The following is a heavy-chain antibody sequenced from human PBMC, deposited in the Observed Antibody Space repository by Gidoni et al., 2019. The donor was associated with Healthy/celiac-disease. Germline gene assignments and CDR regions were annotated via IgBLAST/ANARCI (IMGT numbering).Heavy chain of an antibody. Sequence: QLQLQESGPGLVKPSETLSLTCTVSGGSISSSSYYWGWIRQPPGKGLEWIGSIYYSGSTYYNPSLKSRVTISVDTSKNQFSLKLSSVTAADTAVYYCARHLVGATGYYFDYWGQGTLVTVSS. D-gene: IGHD1-26*01. CDR3: ARHLVGATGYYFDY. CDR2: IYYSGST. V-gene: IGHV4-39*01. CDR1: GGSISSSSYY. J-gene: IGHJ4*02.